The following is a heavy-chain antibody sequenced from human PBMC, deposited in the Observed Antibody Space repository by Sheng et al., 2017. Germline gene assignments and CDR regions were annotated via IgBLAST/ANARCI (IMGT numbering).Heavy chain of an antibody. Sequence: QLQLQESGPGLVKPSETLSLTCTVSGGSISSSSYYWGWIRQPPGKGLEWIGSIYYSGSTYYNPSLKSRVTISVDTSKNQFSLKLSSVTAADTAVYYCARGKGGIAAAGTVYWGQGTLVTVSS. CDR3: ARGKGGIAAAGTVY. V-gene: IGHV4-39*07. CDR2: IYYSGST. CDR1: GGSISSSSYY. D-gene: IGHD6-13*01. J-gene: IGHJ4*02.